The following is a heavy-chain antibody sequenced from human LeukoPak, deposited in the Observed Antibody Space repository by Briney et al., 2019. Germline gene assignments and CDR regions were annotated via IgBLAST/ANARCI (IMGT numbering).Heavy chain of an antibody. CDR3: ARGARYFDWLLRP. V-gene: IGHV4-31*03. Sequence: SQTLSLTCTVSGGSISSGGYYWSWIRQHPGKGLEWIGYIYYSGSTNYNPSLKSRVTISVDTSKNQFSLRLSSVTAADTAVYYCARGARYFDWLLRPWGQGTLVTVSS. CDR2: IYYSGST. D-gene: IGHD3-9*01. CDR1: GGSISSGGYY. J-gene: IGHJ5*02.